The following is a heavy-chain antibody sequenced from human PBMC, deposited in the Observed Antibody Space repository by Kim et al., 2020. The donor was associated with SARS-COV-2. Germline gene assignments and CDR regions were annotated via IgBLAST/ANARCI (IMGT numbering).Heavy chain of an antibody. CDR3: ARVGHGGYTVDY. Sequence: GGSLRLSCAASGFTFSIYSIDWVRRAPGKGLEWITYISSTRRKIYYADSVKGRFTVSRDNAENSVYLQMDSLTDEDTAIYYCARVGHGGYTVDYWGQGTPVTVSS. CDR2: ISSTRRKI. CDR1: GFTFSIYS. D-gene: IGHD4-17*01. J-gene: IGHJ4*02. V-gene: IGHV3-48*02.